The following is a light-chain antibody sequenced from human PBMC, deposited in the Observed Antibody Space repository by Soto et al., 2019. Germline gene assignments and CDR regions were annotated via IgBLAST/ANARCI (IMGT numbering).Light chain of an antibody. V-gene: IGKV3-20*01. CDR1: QSVSSSY. CDR3: QQYGRT. Sequence: EIVLTQSPGTLSLSPGERATLSYRASQSVSSSYLAWYQQKPGQAPRLLIYGASSRATGIPDRFSGSGSGTDFTLTISRLEPEDFAVYYCQQYGRTFGQGTKVEIK. CDR2: GAS. J-gene: IGKJ1*01.